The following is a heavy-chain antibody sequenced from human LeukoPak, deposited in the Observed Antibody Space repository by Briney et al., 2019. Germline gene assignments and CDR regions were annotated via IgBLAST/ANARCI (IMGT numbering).Heavy chain of an antibody. CDR2: ISGSGGST. J-gene: IGHJ4*02. D-gene: IGHD5-18*01. V-gene: IGHV3-23*01. CDR1: GFTFSNYV. CDR3: AKVGDTAMVV. Sequence: PGGSLRLSCVASGFTFSNYVMYWVRQAPGKGLEWVSAISGSGGSTYYADSVKGRFTISRDNSKNTLYLQMNSLRAEDTAVYYCAKVGDTAMVVWGQGTLVTVSS.